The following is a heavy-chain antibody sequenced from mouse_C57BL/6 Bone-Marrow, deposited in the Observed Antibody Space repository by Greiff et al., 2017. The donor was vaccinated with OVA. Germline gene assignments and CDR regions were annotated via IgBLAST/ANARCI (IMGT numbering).Heavy chain of an antibody. D-gene: IGHD2-4*01. CDR1: GFTFSDYG. CDR3: ARGFYYDYDGFAY. Sequence: EVKLVESGGGLVQPGGSLKLSCAASGFTFSDYGMAWVRQAPRKGPEWVAFISNLAYSIYYADTVTGRFTISRENAKNTLYLEMSSLRSEDTAMYYCARGFYYDYDGFAYWGQGTLVTVSA. V-gene: IGHV5-15*04. CDR2: ISNLAYSI. J-gene: IGHJ3*01.